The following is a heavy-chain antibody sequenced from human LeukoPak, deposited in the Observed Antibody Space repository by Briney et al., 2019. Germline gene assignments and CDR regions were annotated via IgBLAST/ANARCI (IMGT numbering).Heavy chain of an antibody. CDR2: ISLYNGNT. CDR1: GYTFTSYG. D-gene: IGHD6-19*01. CDR3: ARDEQWLVDY. J-gene: IGHJ4*02. Sequence: GASVKVSCKASGYTFTSYGISWVRQAPGHGLEWMGWISLYNGNTKYAQKLQGRVTLTTDTSTSTAYMELRSLRSDDTAVYYCARDEQWLVDYWGQGTLVTVSS. V-gene: IGHV1-18*01.